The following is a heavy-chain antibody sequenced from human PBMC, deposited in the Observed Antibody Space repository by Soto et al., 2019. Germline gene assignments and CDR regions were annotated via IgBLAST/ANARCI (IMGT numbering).Heavy chain of an antibody. CDR1: GDSINNSHW. V-gene: IGHV4-4*02. CDR3: ARGTLYCTNGVCSTYYFDY. CDR2: INHSGST. D-gene: IGHD2-8*01. Sequence: SETLSLTCAVSGDSINNSHWWSWVRQTPWKGLEWIGEINHSGSTNYNPSLKSRVTISIDTSKNQFSLKLSSVTAADTAVYYCARGTLYCTNGVCSTYYFDYWGQGTLVTVSS. J-gene: IGHJ4*02.